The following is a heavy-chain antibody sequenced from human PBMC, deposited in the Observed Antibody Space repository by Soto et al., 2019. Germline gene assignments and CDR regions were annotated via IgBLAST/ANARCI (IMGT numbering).Heavy chain of an antibody. CDR2: ISYDGSNK. CDR3: ARVEMATTNPYYFDY. V-gene: IGHV3-30-3*01. Sequence: QVQLVESGGDVVQPGRSLRLSCAASGFTFSSYAMHCVRQAPGKGLEWVAVISYDGSNKYYADSVKGRFTISRDNSKNTLYLQMNSLRAEDTAVYYCARVEMATTNPYYFDYWGQGTLVTVSS. CDR1: GFTFSSYA. D-gene: IGHD2-21*01. J-gene: IGHJ4*02.